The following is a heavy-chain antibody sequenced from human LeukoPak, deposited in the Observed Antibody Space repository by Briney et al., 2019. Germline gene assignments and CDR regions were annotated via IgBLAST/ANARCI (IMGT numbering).Heavy chain of an antibody. D-gene: IGHD5-18*01. CDR3: ASHRVTALGYYYGMDV. CDR1: GGSISSGGYY. CDR2: IYYSRST. V-gene: IGHV4-31*03. J-gene: IGHJ6*02. Sequence: PSETLSLTCTVSGGSISSGGYYWSWIRQHPGKGLEWIGYIYYSRSTYYNPSLKSRVTIPVDTSKNQFSLTLSSVSAADTAVYYCASHRVTALGYYYGMDVWGQGTTVTVSS.